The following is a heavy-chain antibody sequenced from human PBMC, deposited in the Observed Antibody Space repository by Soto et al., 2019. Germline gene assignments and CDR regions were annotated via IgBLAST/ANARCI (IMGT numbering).Heavy chain of an antibody. J-gene: IGHJ2*01. CDR2: IYYSGST. V-gene: IGHV4-31*03. CDR1: GASISSGGYY. CDR3: ARDGRGRGIAVAGRFWYFDL. Sequence: QVQLQESGPGLVKPSQTLSLTCTVSGASISSGGYYWNWIRQHPGKGLEWIGYIYYSGSTYYNPSLKSRVTISVDKSKNEFSLKLSSVTDADTAVYYCARDGRGRGIAVAGRFWYFDLWGRGTLVTVSS. D-gene: IGHD6-19*01.